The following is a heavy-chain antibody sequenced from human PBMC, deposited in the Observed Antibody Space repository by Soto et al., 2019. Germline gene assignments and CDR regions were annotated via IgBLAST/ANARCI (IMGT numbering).Heavy chain of an antibody. Sequence: SLKISCKGSGYSFTSYWISWVRQMPGKGLEWMGRIDPSDSYTNYSPSFQGQVTVSADKSINTVYLQWSSLKASDTAMYYCASKISWFHYWGQGTLVTVSS. V-gene: IGHV5-10-1*04. CDR3: ASKISWFHY. D-gene: IGHD6-6*01. J-gene: IGHJ1*01. CDR2: IDPSDSYT. CDR1: GYSFTSYW.